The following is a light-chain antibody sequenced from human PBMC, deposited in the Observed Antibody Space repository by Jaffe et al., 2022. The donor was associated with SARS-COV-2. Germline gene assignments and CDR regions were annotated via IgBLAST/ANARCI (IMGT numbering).Light chain of an antibody. V-gene: IGKV1-12*01. CDR2: AAS. Sequence: DIQMTQSPSSVSASVGDRVTITCRASQGIAGWLAWYQQKPGQAPNLLIYAASSLQSGVPSRFSGSGSGTDFTLTITSLQPEDFATYFCQQVNSFPYTFGQGTKLEIK. J-gene: IGKJ2*01. CDR3: QQVNSFPYT. CDR1: QGIAGW.